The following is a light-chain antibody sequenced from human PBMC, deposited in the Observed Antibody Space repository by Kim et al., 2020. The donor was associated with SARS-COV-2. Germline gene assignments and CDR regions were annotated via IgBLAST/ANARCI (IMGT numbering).Light chain of an antibody. CDR1: SSDIAPYYY. CDR2: DVN. Sequence: QSIDISCTVSSSDIAPYYYVSWYQQLPGKAPKLMLYDVNKRPSGVSDRFSGSMSGNTASLTISGLQADDEAVYHCSSYTSSSIRGVFGGGTQLTVL. CDR3: SSYTSSSIRGV. V-gene: IGLV2-14*03. J-gene: IGLJ2*01.